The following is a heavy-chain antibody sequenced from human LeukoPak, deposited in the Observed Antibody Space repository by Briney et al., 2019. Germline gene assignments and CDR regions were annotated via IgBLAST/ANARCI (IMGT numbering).Heavy chain of an antibody. V-gene: IGHV3-48*04. CDR2: ITSSSSTI. Sequence: GGSLRLSCAASGFTFSSYSMNWVRQAPGKGLEWVSYITSSSSTIYYADSVKGRFTISRDNAKNSLYLQMNSLRAEDTAVYYCAKDGDSDYWGQGTLVTVSS. J-gene: IGHJ4*02. CDR3: AKDGDSDY. CDR1: GFTFSSYS. D-gene: IGHD7-27*01.